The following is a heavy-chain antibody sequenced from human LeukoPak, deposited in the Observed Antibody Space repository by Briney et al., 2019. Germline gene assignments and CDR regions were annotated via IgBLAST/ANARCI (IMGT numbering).Heavy chain of an antibody. V-gene: IGHV1-69*06. CDR3: ARRYCSGGSCYRRDDAFDI. Sequence: SVKVSCKASGYTFTSYYMHWVRQAPGQGLEWMGGIIPIFGTANYAQKFQGRVTITADKSTSTAYMELSSLRSEDTAVYYCARRYCSGGSCYRRDDAFDIWGQGTMVTVSS. D-gene: IGHD2-15*01. CDR1: GYTFTSYY. J-gene: IGHJ3*02. CDR2: IIPIFGTA.